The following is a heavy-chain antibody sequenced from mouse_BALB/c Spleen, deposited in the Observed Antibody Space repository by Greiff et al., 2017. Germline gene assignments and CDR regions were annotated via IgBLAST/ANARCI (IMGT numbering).Heavy chain of an antibody. Sequence: DVKLVESGGGLVKPGGSLKLSCAASGFTFSDYYMYWVRQTPEKRLEWVATISDGGSYTYYPDSVKGRFTISRDNAKNNLYLQMSSLKSEDTAMYYCARRFITTVVATDYWGQGTTLTVSS. CDR2: ISDGGSYT. V-gene: IGHV5-4*02. CDR3: ARRFITTVVATDY. D-gene: IGHD1-1*01. J-gene: IGHJ2*01. CDR1: GFTFSDYY.